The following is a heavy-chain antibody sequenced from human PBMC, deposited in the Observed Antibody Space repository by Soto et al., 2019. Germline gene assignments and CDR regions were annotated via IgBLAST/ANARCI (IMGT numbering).Heavy chain of an antibody. CDR1: GFTFSSYE. CDR3: ARAPYYDFWSGYYTYYYGMDV. J-gene: IGHJ6*02. CDR2: ISSSGSTI. Sequence: GGSLRLSCAASGFTFSSYEMNWVRQAPGKGLEWVSYISSSGSTIYYADSVKGRFTISRDNAKNSLYLQMNSLGAEDTAVYYCARAPYYDFWSGYYTYYYGMDVWGQGTTVTVSS. V-gene: IGHV3-48*03. D-gene: IGHD3-3*01.